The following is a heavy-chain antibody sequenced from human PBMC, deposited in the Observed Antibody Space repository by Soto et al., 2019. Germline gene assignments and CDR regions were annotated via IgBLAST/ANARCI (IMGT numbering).Heavy chain of an antibody. CDR2: ISYDGSNK. J-gene: IGHJ4*02. V-gene: IGHV3-30-3*01. Sequence: QVQLVESGGGVVQPGRSLRLSCAASGFTFSSYAMHWVRQAPGKGLEWVAVISYDGSNKYYADSVKGRFTISRDNSKNTLYLQMNSLRAEDTAVYYCARAQLRSGSYYDPLDYWGQGTLVTVSS. CDR1: GFTFSSYA. D-gene: IGHD1-26*01. CDR3: ARAQLRSGSYYDPLDY.